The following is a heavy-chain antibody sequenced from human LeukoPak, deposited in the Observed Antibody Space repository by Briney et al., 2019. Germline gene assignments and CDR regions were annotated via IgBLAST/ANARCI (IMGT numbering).Heavy chain of an antibody. CDR3: ARDLETYDYVWGSYRYTSGYAY. D-gene: IGHD3-16*02. Sequence: SETLSLTCAVYGGSFSSYYWSWIRQPPGRGLEWIGYIYYSGSTNYNPSLKSRVTISVDTSKNQFSLKLSSVTAADTAVYYCARDLETYDYVWGSYRYTSGYAYWGQGTLVTVSS. V-gene: IGHV4-59*01. CDR1: GGSFSSYY. J-gene: IGHJ4*02. CDR2: IYYSGST.